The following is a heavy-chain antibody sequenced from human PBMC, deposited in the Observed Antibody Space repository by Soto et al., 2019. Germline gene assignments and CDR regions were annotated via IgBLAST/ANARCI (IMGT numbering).Heavy chain of an antibody. CDR2: VNPIVRMS. V-gene: IGHV1-69*02. CDR1: GDTFNFYS. D-gene: IGHD3-10*01. Sequence: QVQLVQSGAEVKRPGSSVKVSCKASGDTFNFYSINWVRQAPGLGLEWMGRVNPIVRMSNYAQKFQGRVMLTADKSTSTAYMELSSLRSEDTAFYYCASSYGSGYRAFDYWGQGALVTVSS. CDR3: ASSYGSGYRAFDY. J-gene: IGHJ4*02.